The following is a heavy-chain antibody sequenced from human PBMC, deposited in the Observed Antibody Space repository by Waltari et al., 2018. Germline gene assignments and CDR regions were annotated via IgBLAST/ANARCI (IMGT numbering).Heavy chain of an antibody. CDR1: GGTFSSYA. CDR2: ISPIFGTA. V-gene: IGHV1-69*08. J-gene: IGHJ4*02. CDR3: GGGIVATTREYYFDY. Sequence: QVQLVQSGAEVKKPGSSVKVSCKASGGTFSSYAISWVRQAPGQGLEWMGRISPIFGTANYAQKFQGRVTITADKSTSTAYMELSSLRSEDTAVYYCGGGIVATTREYYFDYWGQGTLVTVSS. D-gene: IGHD5-12*01.